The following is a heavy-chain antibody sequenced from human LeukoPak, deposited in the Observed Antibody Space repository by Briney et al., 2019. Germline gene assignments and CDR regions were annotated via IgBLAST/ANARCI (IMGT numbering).Heavy chain of an antibody. J-gene: IGHJ4*02. CDR3: TRGLSIATRPPYYFDY. CDR2: INPNSGGT. Sequence: GASVKVSCKASGHTFTDYYMHWVRQAPGQGLEWMGWINPNSGGTNYAQKFQGRVTMTRDTSISTAYMELTSLRSDDTAVYYCTRGLSIATRPPYYFDYWGQGTLVTVSS. V-gene: IGHV1-2*02. D-gene: IGHD6-6*01. CDR1: GHTFTDYY.